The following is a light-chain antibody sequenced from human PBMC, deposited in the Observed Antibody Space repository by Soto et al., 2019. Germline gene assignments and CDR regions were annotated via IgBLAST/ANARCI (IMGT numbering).Light chain of an antibody. V-gene: IGKV3-11*01. Sequence: EIVLTQSPATLSLSPGERATLSCRASQSVNSYLAWYQQKPGQAPRLLIYDASNRAAGIPVRFSGSGSGTDFTLTISSLEPEDFAVYYCQQRSNWPTFGQGTKLEIE. CDR2: DAS. J-gene: IGKJ2*01. CDR3: QQRSNWPT. CDR1: QSVNSY.